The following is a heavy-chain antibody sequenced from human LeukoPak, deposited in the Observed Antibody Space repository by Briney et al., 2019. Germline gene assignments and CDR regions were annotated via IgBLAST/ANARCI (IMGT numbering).Heavy chain of an antibody. J-gene: IGHJ4*02. CDR3: ARDSQHLNFDH. CDR2: ISFDGSNK. Sequence: GRSLRLSCAASGFTFSNHGMHWVRQAPGKGLEWVAVISFDGSNKNYADSVKGRFTISRDNSKNTLYLQMSSLRAEDTAVYYCARDSQHLNFDHWGQGTLVTVSS. CDR1: GFTFSNHG. D-gene: IGHD3-3*02. V-gene: IGHV3-30*03.